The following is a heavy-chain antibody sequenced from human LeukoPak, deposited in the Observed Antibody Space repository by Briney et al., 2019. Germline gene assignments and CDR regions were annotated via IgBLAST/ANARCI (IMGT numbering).Heavy chain of an antibody. D-gene: IGHD2-15*01. V-gene: IGHV4-38-2*02. Sequence: SETLSLTCSVSQHSIGAGFYWGWIRQPPGKGLEWIASIHNSGGINYNPSLQRRVTLAMDASRNQFSLKLSSVTAADTAVYYCARSYCSGGSCYGYNWFDPWGQGTLVTVSS. CDR3: ARSYCSGGSCYGYNWFDP. J-gene: IGHJ5*02. CDR2: IHNSGGI. CDR1: QHSIGAGFY.